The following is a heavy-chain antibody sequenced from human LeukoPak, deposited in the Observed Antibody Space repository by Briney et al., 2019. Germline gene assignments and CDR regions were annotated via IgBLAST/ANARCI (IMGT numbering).Heavy chain of an antibody. V-gene: IGHV3-74*01. CDR2: INNVGSGT. Sequence: TGGSLRLSCAASAGTLRVYCIHCGRQAPGEGRVWGSCINNVGSGTTYADSVKGRFTVTRHNAKNTVSLQMNSLRVEDTAVYYCVRGGWNHAMDVWGRGTTVTVSS. D-gene: IGHD1-1*01. CDR3: VRGGWNHAMDV. CDR1: AGTLRVYC. J-gene: IGHJ6*02.